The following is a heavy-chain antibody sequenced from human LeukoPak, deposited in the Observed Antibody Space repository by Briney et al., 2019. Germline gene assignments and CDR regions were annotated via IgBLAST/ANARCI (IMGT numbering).Heavy chain of an antibody. CDR2: IYYSGST. D-gene: IGHD5-12*01. CDR3: AREYSAFDY. J-gene: IGHJ4*02. V-gene: IGHV4-61*08. CDR1: GDPISSYSDY. Sequence: PSETLSLTCTVSGDPISSYSDYKWTGIRQPPGKGLEWIGYIYYSGSTNYNPSLKSRVTISVDTSKNQFSVKLTSVTAADTAVYYCAREYSAFDYWGQGSLVTVSS.